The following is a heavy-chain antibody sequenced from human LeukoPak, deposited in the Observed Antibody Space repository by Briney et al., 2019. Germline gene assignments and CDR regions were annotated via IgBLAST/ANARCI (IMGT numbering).Heavy chain of an antibody. D-gene: IGHD6-6*01. Sequence: ASVKVSCKASGYTFTSYDINWVRQATGQGLEWMGWMNPNSSNTGYAQKFQGRVTITRNTSISTAYMELSSLRSEDTAVYYCARGRIAARRGYYYYYYMDVWGKGTTVTVSS. CDR3: ARGRIAARRGYYYYYYMDV. J-gene: IGHJ6*03. CDR1: GYTFTSYD. V-gene: IGHV1-8*03. CDR2: MNPNSSNT.